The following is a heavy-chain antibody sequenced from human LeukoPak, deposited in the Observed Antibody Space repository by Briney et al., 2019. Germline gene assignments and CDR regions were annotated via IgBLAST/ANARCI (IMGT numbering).Heavy chain of an antibody. J-gene: IGHJ6*03. CDR1: GYNFTHYI. CDR3: ARDKGPRDLAPSYYYYYYMDV. V-gene: IGHV1-2*02. Sequence: ASVKVSCKASGYNFTHYIINWVRQAPGQGLEWMGWINPNSGGTNYAQKFQGRVTMTRDTSISTAYMELSRLRSDDTAVYYCARDKGPRDLAPSYYYYYYMDVWGKGTTVTISS. CDR2: INPNSGGT. D-gene: IGHD3-16*01.